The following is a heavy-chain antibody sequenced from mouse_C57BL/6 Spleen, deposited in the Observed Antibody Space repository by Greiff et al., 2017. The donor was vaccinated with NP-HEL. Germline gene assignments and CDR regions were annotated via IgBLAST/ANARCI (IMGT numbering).Heavy chain of an antibody. CDR2: IWSDGST. CDR1: GFSLTSYG. D-gene: IGHD3-1*01. J-gene: IGHJ4*01. Sequence: QVQLKESGPGLVAPSQSLSMTCTVSGFSLTSYGVHWVRQPPGKGLEWLVVIWSDGSTTYNSALKSRLSISKDNSKSQVFLKMNSLQTDDTAMYYCARHRGTSLRGAMDYWGQGTSVTVSS. V-gene: IGHV2-6-1*01. CDR3: ARHRGTSLRGAMDY.